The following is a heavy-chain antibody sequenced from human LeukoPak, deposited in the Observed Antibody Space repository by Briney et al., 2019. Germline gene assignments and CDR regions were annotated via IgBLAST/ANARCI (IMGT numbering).Heavy chain of an antibody. Sequence: GGSLRLPCAASGFTFSSNYMNWVRQAPGKGLEWVSVIYSGGSTYYADSVKGRSTISRDNSKNTLYLQMNSLRAEDTAVYYCARDGDHDAFDIWGQGTMVTVSS. CDR3: ARDGDHDAFDI. D-gene: IGHD7-27*01. V-gene: IGHV3-66*01. J-gene: IGHJ3*02. CDR2: IYSGGST. CDR1: GFTFSSNY.